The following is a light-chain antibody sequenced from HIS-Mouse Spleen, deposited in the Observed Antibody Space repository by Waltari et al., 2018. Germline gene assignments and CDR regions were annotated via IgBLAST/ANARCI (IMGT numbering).Light chain of an antibody. CDR1: SSDVGGYNY. CDR3: SSYTSSSTRV. J-gene: IGLJ3*02. CDR2: DVS. V-gene: IGLV2-14*03. Sequence: QSALTQPASVSGSPGQSITISCTGTSSDVGGYNYVSWYQQHPGKAPKLMIYDVSNRPSGVSNRVSGSKSGNTASLTISGLQAEDEADYYCSSYTSSSTRVFSGGTKLTVL.